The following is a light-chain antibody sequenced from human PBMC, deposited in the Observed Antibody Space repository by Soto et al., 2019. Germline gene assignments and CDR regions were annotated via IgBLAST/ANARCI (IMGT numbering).Light chain of an antibody. Sequence: QSALTQPPSASGSPGQSVTISCTGTSSDVGGYNSVSWFQQHPGKAPKLIIYDVIKRPSGVPGRFSGSKSGNTASLTVSGLQAEDEADYYCSSFGGSDNVLFGGGTKVTVL. CDR2: DVI. J-gene: IGLJ2*01. CDR1: SSDVGGYNS. V-gene: IGLV2-8*01. CDR3: SSFGGSDNVL.